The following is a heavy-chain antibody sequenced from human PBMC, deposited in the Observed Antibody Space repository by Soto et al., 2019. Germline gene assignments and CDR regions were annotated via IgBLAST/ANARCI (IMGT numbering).Heavy chain of an antibody. Sequence: PSETLSLTCTVSGGSISSGDYYWSWIRQPPGKGLEWIGYIYCSGSTYYNPSLKSRVTISVDTSKNQFSLKLSSVTAADTAVYYRARGVWDYGDYYFDYWGQGTLVTVSS. CDR2: IYCSGST. D-gene: IGHD4-17*01. CDR1: GGSISSGDYY. J-gene: IGHJ4*02. CDR3: ARGVWDYGDYYFDY. V-gene: IGHV4-30-4*01.